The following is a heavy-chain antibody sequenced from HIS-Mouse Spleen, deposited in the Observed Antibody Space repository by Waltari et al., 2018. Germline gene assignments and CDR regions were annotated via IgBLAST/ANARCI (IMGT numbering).Heavy chain of an antibody. CDR1: GYTFTGYY. V-gene: IGHV1-2*02. Sequence: QVQLVQSGAEVKKPGASVKVSCKASGYTFTGYYMHWVRQAPGQGLEWMGWINPKSGGKNYAQKFQGRVTMTRETSISTAYMELSRLRSDDTAVYYCARGYYFDYWGQGTLVTVSS. CDR2: INPKSGGK. CDR3: ARGYYFDY. J-gene: IGHJ4*02.